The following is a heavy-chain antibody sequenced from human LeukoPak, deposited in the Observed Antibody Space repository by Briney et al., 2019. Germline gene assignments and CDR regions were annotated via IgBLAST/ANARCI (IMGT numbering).Heavy chain of an antibody. D-gene: IGHD4-17*01. CDR2: INLNSGGT. CDR1: GYTFTGYY. Sequence: ASVKVSCKASGYTFTGYYMHWVRQAPGQGLEWMGRINLNSGGTNYAQKFQGRVTMTRDTSISTAYMELSRLRSDDTAVYYCARILLTTVTTVNVDYWGQGTLVTVSS. CDR3: ARILLTTVTTVNVDY. J-gene: IGHJ4*02. V-gene: IGHV1-2*06.